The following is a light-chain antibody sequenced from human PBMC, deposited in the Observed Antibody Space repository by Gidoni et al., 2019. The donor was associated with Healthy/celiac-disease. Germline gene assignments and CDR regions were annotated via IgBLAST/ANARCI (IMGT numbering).Light chain of an antibody. CDR1: QSISSY. CDR2: AAS. V-gene: IGKV1-39*01. J-gene: IGKJ1*01. Sequence: DIQKTQSPSSLSASVGDRVTITCRASQSISSYLYWYQQKPGKAPKLLIYAASSLQSGVPSRFSGSGSGTDFTLTISSLQPEDFATYYCQQSYSTPRTFGQGTKVEIK. CDR3: QQSYSTPRT.